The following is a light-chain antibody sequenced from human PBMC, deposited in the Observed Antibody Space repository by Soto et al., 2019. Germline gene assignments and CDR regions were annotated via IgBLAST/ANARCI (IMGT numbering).Light chain of an antibody. CDR3: CSYAASNTFV. J-gene: IGLJ1*01. CDR1: SSDVGGYNY. V-gene: IGLV2-11*01. CDR2: DVS. Sequence: VLTQPRSVSGSPGQSVTISCTGTSSDVGGYNYVSWYQQYSGKAPKVMIYDVSKRPSGVPDRFSGSKSGNTASLTISGLQAEDEADYYCCSYAASNTFVFGTGTKVTVL.